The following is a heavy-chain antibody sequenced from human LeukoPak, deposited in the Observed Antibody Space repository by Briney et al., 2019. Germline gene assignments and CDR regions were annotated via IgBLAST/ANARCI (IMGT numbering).Heavy chain of an antibody. CDR1: GFTFSSYG. CDR3: AKDLSSGSYPNWFDP. D-gene: IGHD3-10*01. V-gene: IGHV3-30*18. CDR2: ISYDGSNK. Sequence: GRSLRLSCAASGFTFSSYGMHWVRQAPGKGLERVAVISYDGSNKYYADSVKGRFTLSRDNSKNTLYLQMNSLRAEDTAVYYCAKDLSSGSYPNWFDPWGQGTLVTVSS. J-gene: IGHJ5*02.